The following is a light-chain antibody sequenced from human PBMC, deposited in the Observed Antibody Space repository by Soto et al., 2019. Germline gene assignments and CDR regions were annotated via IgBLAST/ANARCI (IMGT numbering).Light chain of an antibody. CDR1: QSVSNTY. CDR2: DTS. Sequence: IVLTQSPGTLSLSPGERATLSCRTSQSVSNTYVAWYQQKPGQAPRLLIYDTSSRDTGIPDRFSGSGSGTDFTLTISSLEPEDFAVYYCQQRSNWPPRITFGQGTRLEIK. V-gene: IGKV3D-20*02. CDR3: QQRSNWPPRIT. J-gene: IGKJ5*01.